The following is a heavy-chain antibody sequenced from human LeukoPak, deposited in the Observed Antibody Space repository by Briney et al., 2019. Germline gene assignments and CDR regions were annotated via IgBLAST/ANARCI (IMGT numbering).Heavy chain of an antibody. Sequence: RGSLRLSCAASGFTFSSYGMHWVRQAPGKGLEWVAVISYDGSNKYYADSVKGRFTISRDNSKNTLYLQMNSLRAEDTAVYYCAKGPLITPLDYWGQGTLVTVSS. J-gene: IGHJ4*02. V-gene: IGHV3-30*18. CDR2: ISYDGSNK. D-gene: IGHD3-22*01. CDR3: AKGPLITPLDY. CDR1: GFTFSSYG.